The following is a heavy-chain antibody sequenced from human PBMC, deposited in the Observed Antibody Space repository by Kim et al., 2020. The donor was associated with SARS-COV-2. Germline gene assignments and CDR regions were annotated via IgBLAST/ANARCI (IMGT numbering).Heavy chain of an antibody. J-gene: IGHJ4*02. CDR2: AGNCNT. CDR3: ARDSVY. V-gene: IGHV1-3*01. Sequence: AGNCNTKYSRKFQGRVTITRDTSASTAYMERSSLRSEDTAVYYCARDSVYWGQGTLVPVSS.